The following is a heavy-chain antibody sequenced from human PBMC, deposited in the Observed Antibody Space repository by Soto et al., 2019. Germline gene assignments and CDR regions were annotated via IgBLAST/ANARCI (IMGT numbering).Heavy chain of an antibody. CDR3: SKAGLYSDYDYLDY. V-gene: IGHV3-23*01. Sequence: GGSLRLSCAASGFTFSSYAMRWVRQAPGKGLEWVSAISGSGGSTYYADSVKGRFTISRDNSKNTLYLQMNSLRAEDTAVYYCSKAGLYSDYDYLDYWGQGTLVTVSS. CDR2: ISGSGGST. CDR1: GFTFSSYA. D-gene: IGHD5-12*01. J-gene: IGHJ4*02.